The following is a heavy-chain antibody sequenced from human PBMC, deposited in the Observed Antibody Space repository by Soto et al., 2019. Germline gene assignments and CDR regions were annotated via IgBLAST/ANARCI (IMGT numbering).Heavy chain of an antibody. CDR2: IYHSGST. Sequence: PSETLSLTCAVSGYSISSGYYWGWIRQPPGKGLEWIGSIYHSGSTYYNPSLKSRVTISVDTSKNQFSLKLSSVTAADTAVYYCAREEYSSSWYSWGWFDPWGQGTLVTVSS. V-gene: IGHV4-38-2*02. CDR3: AREEYSSSWYSWGWFDP. CDR1: GYSISSGYY. D-gene: IGHD6-13*01. J-gene: IGHJ5*02.